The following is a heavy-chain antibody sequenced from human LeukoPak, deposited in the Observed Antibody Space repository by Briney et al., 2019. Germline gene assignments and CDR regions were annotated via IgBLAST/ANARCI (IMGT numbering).Heavy chain of an antibody. D-gene: IGHD5-18*01. V-gene: IGHV3-43D*03. CDR2: ISWDGGGT. CDR3: ARETSGYSYGSTLDY. Sequence: GGSLRLSCAASGFTFDDYAMHWVRQAPGKGLEWVSLISWDGGGTYYADSVKGRFTISRDNSKNSLYLQMNSLRAEDTALYYCARETSGYSYGSTLDYWGQGTLVTVSS. CDR1: GFTFDDYA. J-gene: IGHJ4*02.